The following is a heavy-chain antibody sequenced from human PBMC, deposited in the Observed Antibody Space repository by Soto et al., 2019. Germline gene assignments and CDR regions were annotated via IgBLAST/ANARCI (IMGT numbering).Heavy chain of an antibody. CDR2: IYYSGST. CDR1: GGSISSGGYY. J-gene: IGHJ6*02. CDR3: ARVIAAAPKKSYYYYGMGV. Sequence: LSLTCTVSGGSISSGGYYWSWIRQHPGKGLEWIGYIYYSGSTYYNPSLKSRVTISVDTSKNQFSLKLSSVTAADTAVYYCARVIAAAPKKSYYYYGMGVWGQGTTVTVSS. V-gene: IGHV4-31*03. D-gene: IGHD6-13*01.